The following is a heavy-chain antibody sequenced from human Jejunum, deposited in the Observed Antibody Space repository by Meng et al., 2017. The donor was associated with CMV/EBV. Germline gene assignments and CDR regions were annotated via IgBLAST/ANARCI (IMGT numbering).Heavy chain of an antibody. CDR3: ARDSLSGGSNF. Sequence: WTVSCSSVKRRGFFWSLDRQPPGGGLEWIGYVDYTGGANYNSSLESRVVISVDISKNQISLELHTVTAADTAVYFCARDSLSGGSNFWGQGTLVTVSS. J-gene: IGHJ4*02. V-gene: IGHV4-61*08. CDR2: VDYTGGA. CDR1: CSSVKRRGFF. D-gene: IGHD3-16*01.